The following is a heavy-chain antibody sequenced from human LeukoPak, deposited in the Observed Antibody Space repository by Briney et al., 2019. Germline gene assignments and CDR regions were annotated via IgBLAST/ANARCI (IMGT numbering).Heavy chain of an antibody. CDR1: GYSISSGYY. CDR2: IYHSGST. J-gene: IGHJ4*02. V-gene: IGHV4-38-2*01. CDR3: AAHRPPGYCSGGSCYSRGYFDY. Sequence: PWETLSLTCAVSGYSISSGYYWGWIRQPPGKGLEWIGSIYHSGSTYYNPSLKSRVTISVDTSKNQFSLKLSSVTAADTAVYYCAAHRPPGYCSGGSCYSRGYFDYWGQGTLVTVSS. D-gene: IGHD2-15*01.